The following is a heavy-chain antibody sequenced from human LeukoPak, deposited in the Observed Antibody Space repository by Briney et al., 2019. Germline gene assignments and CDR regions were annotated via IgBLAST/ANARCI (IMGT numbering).Heavy chain of an antibody. J-gene: IGHJ4*02. CDR2: IKQNGSEK. CDR1: GFTFSSYW. D-gene: IGHD1-26*01. CDR3: TRSPSLGGSYWGFDY. V-gene: IGHV3-7*02. Sequence: GGSLRLSCADSGFTFSSYWMSSVRQAPGKGLEWVANIKQNGSEKYYVDSVKGRFTISRDNAKNTLYLQMNSLRADDTAVYYCTRSPSLGGSYWGFDYWGQGTLLTVSS.